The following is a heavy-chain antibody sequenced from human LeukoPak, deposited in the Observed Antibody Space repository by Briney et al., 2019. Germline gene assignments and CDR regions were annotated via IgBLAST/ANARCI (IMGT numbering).Heavy chain of an antibody. D-gene: IGHD7-27*01. V-gene: IGHV1-18*01. CDR3: ARAEKPNWGNYYYYCMDV. CDR1: GYTFTSYG. Sequence: GASVKVSCKASGYTFTSYGISWVRQAPGQGLEWMGWISAYNGNTNYPQKLQGRVTMTTDTSTTTAYMELRGLRSDDTAVYYCARAEKPNWGNYYYYCMDVWGKGTTVTASS. CDR2: ISAYNGNT. J-gene: IGHJ6*03.